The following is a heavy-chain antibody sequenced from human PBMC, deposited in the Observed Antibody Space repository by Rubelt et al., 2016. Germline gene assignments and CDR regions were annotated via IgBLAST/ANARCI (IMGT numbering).Heavy chain of an antibody. Sequence: QVQLVQSGAEVKKPGASVKVSCKASGYTFTSYAMHWVRQAPGQRLEWMGWINAGNGHTKYSQKFQGRVTRTRDQSASTAYLGLGSLRSEGTAVYYWARGYSSSWYPLGVGWFDPWGQGTLVTVSS. D-gene: IGHD6-13*01. CDR1: GYTFTSYA. V-gene: IGHV1-3*01. CDR3: ARGYSSSWYPLGVGWFDP. CDR2: INAGNGHT. J-gene: IGHJ5*02.